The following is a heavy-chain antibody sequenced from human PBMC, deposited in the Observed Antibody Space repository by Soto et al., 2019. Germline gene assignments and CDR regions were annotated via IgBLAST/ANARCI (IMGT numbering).Heavy chain of an antibody. D-gene: IGHD6-19*01. Sequence: SLTCAISGDSVSSNTAAWNWIRSSPSRGLEWLGRTYYRSNWRHDYAVSVKSRITVNPDTSKNHFSLQLNSVTPDDTAVYYCARGVAGSGFDLWGQGTLVTSPQ. J-gene: IGHJ4*02. CDR2: TYYRSNWRH. CDR3: ARGVAGSGFDL. V-gene: IGHV6-1*01. CDR1: GDSVSSNTAA.